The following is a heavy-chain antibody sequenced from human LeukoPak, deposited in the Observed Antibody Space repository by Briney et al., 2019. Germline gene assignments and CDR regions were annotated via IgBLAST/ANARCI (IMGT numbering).Heavy chain of an antibody. Sequence: PGGSLRLSCAASGFTFSSYSMNWVRQAPGKGLELVSSISSSSSYIYYADSVKGRFTISRDNAKNSLYLQMNSLRAEDTAVYYCAREREDSYGYFGRVDYWGQGTLVTVSS. CDR1: GFTFSSYS. D-gene: IGHD5-18*01. J-gene: IGHJ4*02. CDR2: ISSSSSYI. CDR3: AREREDSYGYFGRVDY. V-gene: IGHV3-21*01.